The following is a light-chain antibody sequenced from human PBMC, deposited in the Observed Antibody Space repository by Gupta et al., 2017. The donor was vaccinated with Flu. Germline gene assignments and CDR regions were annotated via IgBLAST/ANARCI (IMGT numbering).Light chain of an antibody. CDR2: RNN. J-gene: IGLJ3*02. CDR3: AAWDDRLSGRV. V-gene: IGLV1-47*01. CDR1: SPNIGRNY. Sequence: QSVLTHPPSASGTPGQRFTISCSGRSPNIGRNYVYWYQQPPGKAPKLVIDRNNQRPSGVPDRFCGFKSGNSASRAISGLRSEDEADYYCAAWDDRLSGRVVGGGTKLTVL.